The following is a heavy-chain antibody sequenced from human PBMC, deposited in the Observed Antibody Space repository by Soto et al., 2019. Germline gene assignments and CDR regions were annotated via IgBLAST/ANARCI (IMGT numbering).Heavy chain of an antibody. D-gene: IGHD3-3*01. V-gene: IGHV1-3*01. CDR2: INPGNGNT. CDR1: GYTFTTYA. J-gene: IGHJ4*02. Sequence: GASVKVSCKASGYTFTTYAMHWVRQAPGQRLEWMGWINPGNGNTKYSQRFQGRVTITRDTSASTAYMELSSLSSEDTAVYYCARDDFTLEAYWGQGTLVTVSS. CDR3: ARDDFTLEAY.